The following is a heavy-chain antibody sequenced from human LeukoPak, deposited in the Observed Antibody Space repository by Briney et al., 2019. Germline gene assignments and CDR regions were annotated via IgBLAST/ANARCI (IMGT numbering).Heavy chain of an antibody. V-gene: IGHV3-11*01. CDR2: ISSSGSTI. CDR3: ARALNYYYGMDV. CDR1: GFTFSDYY. J-gene: IGHJ6*02. Sequence: GGSLRLSCAASGFTFSDYYMSWIRQAPGTGLEWVSYISSSGSTIYYADSVKGRFTTSRDNAKNSLYLQMNSLRAEDTAVYYCARALNYYYGMDVWGQGTTVTVSS.